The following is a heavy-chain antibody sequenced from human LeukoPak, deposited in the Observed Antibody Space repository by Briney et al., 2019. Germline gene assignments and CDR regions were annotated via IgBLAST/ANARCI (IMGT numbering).Heavy chain of an antibody. Sequence: SETLSLTCAVYGGSFSGYYWSWIRQPPGKGLEWIGEINHSGSTNYNPSLKSRVTISVDTSKNQFSLKLSSVTAADTAVYYCARHVGRQQLVRRFWFDPWGQGTLVTVSS. J-gene: IGHJ5*02. CDR1: GGSFSGYY. CDR3: ARHVGRQQLVRRFWFDP. D-gene: IGHD6-13*01. CDR2: INHSGST. V-gene: IGHV4-34*01.